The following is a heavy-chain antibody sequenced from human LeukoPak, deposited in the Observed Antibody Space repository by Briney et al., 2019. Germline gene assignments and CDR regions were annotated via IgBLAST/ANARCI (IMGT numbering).Heavy chain of an antibody. D-gene: IGHD6-6*01. V-gene: IGHV4-34*01. J-gene: IGHJ4*02. CDR2: INHSGST. CDR1: GGSFSGYY. Sequence: PSETLSLTCAVYGGSFSGYYWSWIRQPPGKGLEWIGEINHSGSTNYNPSLKRRVTISVDTSKHQFSLKLSSVTAADTAVYYCARALNIAARPFDYWGQGTLVTVSS. CDR3: ARALNIAARPFDY.